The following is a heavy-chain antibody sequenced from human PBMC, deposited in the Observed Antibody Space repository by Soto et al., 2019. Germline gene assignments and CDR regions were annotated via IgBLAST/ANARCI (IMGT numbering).Heavy chain of an antibody. CDR2: ISGSGGST. Sequence: PGGSLRLSCAASGFTFSSYAMSWVRQAPGKGLEWVSAISGSGGSTYYADSMKGRFTISRDNSKNTLYLQMNSLRAEDTAVYYCAKALPLNIVVVPAAQKVGYFDYWGQGTLVTVSS. J-gene: IGHJ4*02. CDR3: AKALPLNIVVVPAAQKVGYFDY. CDR1: GFTFSSYA. V-gene: IGHV3-23*01. D-gene: IGHD2-2*01.